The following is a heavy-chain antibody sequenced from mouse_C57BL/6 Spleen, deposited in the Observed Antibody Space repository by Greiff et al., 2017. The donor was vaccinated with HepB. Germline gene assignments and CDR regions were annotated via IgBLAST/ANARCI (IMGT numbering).Heavy chain of an antibody. J-gene: IGHJ2*01. D-gene: IGHD1-1*01. CDR3: ARGSFTTEPSPFDH. CDR1: GYTFTSYW. Sequence: QVQLQQPGAELVKPGASVKLSCKASGYTFTSYWMHWVKQRPGQGLEWIGMIHPNSGSTNYNEKFKSKATLTVDKSSSTAYMQLSSLTSEDSAVYYCARGSFTTEPSPFDHWGQGTTLTVSS. V-gene: IGHV1-64*01. CDR2: IHPNSGST.